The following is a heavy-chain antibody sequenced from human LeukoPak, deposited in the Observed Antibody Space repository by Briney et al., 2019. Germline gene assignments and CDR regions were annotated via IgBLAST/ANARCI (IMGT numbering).Heavy chain of an antibody. D-gene: IGHD5-24*01. V-gene: IGHV3-7*01. CDR1: GFTFSEPW. J-gene: IGHJ4*02. CDR2: IKQDGSKK. CDR3: GRGLGWLVDY. Sequence: PGGSLRLSCVGSGFTFSEPWMTWVRQDPGKGLEWVANIKQDGSKKDYVDSVKGRFTISRDNAKNSLFLQMNSLRAEDTGVYYCGRGLGWLVDYWGQGTLVTVSS.